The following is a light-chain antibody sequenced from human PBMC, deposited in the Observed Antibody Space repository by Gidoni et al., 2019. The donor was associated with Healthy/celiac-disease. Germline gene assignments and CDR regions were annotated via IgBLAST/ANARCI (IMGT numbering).Light chain of an antibody. CDR3: QKYNSALT. J-gene: IGKJ5*01. Sequence: DIQMTQSPSSLSASVGDRDTITCRASQGISNYLAWYQQKPGKVPKLLIYAASTLQSGVPSRFSGSGSGTDFTLTISSLQPEDVATYYCQKYNSALTFGQGTRLEIK. CDR1: QGISNY. V-gene: IGKV1-27*01. CDR2: AAS.